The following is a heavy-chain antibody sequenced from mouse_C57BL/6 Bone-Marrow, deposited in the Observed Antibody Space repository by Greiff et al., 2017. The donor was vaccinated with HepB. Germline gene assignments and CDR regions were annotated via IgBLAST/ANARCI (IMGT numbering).Heavy chain of an antibody. V-gene: IGHV1-81*01. CDR3: ARAFMITYYFDY. D-gene: IGHD2-4*01. J-gene: IGHJ2*01. CDR1: GYTFTSYG. Sequence: VQVVESGAELARPGASVKLSCKASGYTFTSYGISWVKQRTGQGLEWIGEIYPRSGNTYYNEKFKGKATLTVDTSSSTAYMQLSSLTSEDSAVYYCARAFMITYYFDYWGQGTTLTVSS. CDR2: IYPRSGNT.